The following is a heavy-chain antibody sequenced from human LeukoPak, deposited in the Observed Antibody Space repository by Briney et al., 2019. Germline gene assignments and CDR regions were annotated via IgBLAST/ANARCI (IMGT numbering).Heavy chain of an antibody. D-gene: IGHD2-15*01. V-gene: IGHV3-48*02. J-gene: IGHJ4*02. CDR2: ISTSSNTV. Sequence: PGGSLRLSCAASGFNFSTYGMNWVRQAPGKGLEWVSYISTSSNTVYYADSVKGRFTISRDNAKNSLYLQMNSLRDEDTAVYYCARVPGYCSGGSCYSAYFDYWGLGTLVTVSS. CDR3: ARVPGYCSGGSCYSAYFDY. CDR1: GFNFSTYG.